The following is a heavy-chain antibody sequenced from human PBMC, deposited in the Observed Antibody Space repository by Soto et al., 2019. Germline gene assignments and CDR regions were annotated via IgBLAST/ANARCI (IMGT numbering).Heavy chain of an antibody. CDR1: GGSISSYY. J-gene: IGHJ4*02. V-gene: IGHV4-59*01. CDR2: IYYSGST. CDR3: ARDSGQLHPFDY. Sequence: PSETLSLTCTVSGGSISSYYWSWIRQPPGKGLEWIGYIYYSGSTNYNPSLKSRVTISVDTSKNQFSLKLSSVTAADTAVYYCARDSGQLHPFDYWGQGNLVTVSS. D-gene: IGHD3-10*01.